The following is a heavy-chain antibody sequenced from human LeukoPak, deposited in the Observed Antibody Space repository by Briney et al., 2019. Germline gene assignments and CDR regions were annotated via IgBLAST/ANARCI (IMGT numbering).Heavy chain of an antibody. J-gene: IGHJ2*01. CDR1: GGSFSGYY. CDR3: ARCPYYYDSSGYYYFDL. V-gene: IGHV4-34*01. CDR2: INHSGST. D-gene: IGHD3-22*01. Sequence: SETLSLTCAVYGGSFSGYYWSWIRQPPGKGLEWIGEINHSGSTNYNPSLKSRVTISVDRSKNQFSLKLSSVTAADTAVYYCARCPYYYDSSGYYYFDLWGRGTLVTVSS.